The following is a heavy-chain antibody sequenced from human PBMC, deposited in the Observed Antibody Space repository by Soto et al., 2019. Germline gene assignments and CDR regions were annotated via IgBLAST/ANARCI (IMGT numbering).Heavy chain of an antibody. CDR1: GGSISSYY. Sequence: SETLSLTCTVSGGSISSYYWSWIRQPPGKGLEWIGYIYYSGSTNYNPSLKSRDTISVDTSNNQFSLMRSSVTAAAAVFYYCTRFMTGVGGFDYWGQGTLVTVSS. J-gene: IGHJ4*02. CDR2: IYYSGST. D-gene: IGHD2-15*01. V-gene: IGHV4-59*01. CDR3: TRFMTGVGGFDY.